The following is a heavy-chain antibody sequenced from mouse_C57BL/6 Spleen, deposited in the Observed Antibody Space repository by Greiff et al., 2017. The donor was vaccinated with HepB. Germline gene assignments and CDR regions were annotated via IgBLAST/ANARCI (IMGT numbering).Heavy chain of an antibody. V-gene: IGHV5-12*01. Sequence: EVHLVESGGGLVQPGGSLKLSCAASGFTFSDYYMYWVRQTPEKRLEWVAYISNGGGSTYYPDTVKGRFTISRDNAKNTLYLQMSRLKSEDTAMYYCARYYAAMDYWGQGTSVTVSS. CDR1: GFTFSDYY. J-gene: IGHJ4*01. D-gene: IGHD1-1*02. CDR2: ISNGGGST. CDR3: ARYYAAMDY.